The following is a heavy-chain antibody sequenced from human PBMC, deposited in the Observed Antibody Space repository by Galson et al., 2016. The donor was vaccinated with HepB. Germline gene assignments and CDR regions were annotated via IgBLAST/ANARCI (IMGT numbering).Heavy chain of an antibody. Sequence: SLRLSCAASGLSFTNHAMSWVRHTPGKGLEWVSLISGSGVSTYYADSVKGRFTISRHNFKNTLYLQMNRLRPEDTAVYYCGKLGGDYYHWYFDLWGRGTLVTVSS. CDR3: GKLGGDYYHWYFDL. CDR1: GLSFTNHA. J-gene: IGHJ2*01. CDR2: ISGSGVST. D-gene: IGHD3-22*01. V-gene: IGHV3-23*01.